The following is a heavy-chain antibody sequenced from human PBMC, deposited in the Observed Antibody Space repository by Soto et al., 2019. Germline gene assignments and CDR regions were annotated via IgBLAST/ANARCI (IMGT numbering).Heavy chain of an antibody. J-gene: IGHJ5*02. CDR2: IIPIFGTA. V-gene: IGHV1-69*13. Sequence: SVKVSCKASGGTFSSYAISWVRQAPVQGLEWMGGIIPIFGTANYAQKFQGRVTITADESTSTAYMELSSLRSEDTAVYYCARGGSSSWYFGWFDPWGQGTLVTVSS. D-gene: IGHD6-13*01. CDR1: GGTFSSYA. CDR3: ARGGSSSWYFGWFDP.